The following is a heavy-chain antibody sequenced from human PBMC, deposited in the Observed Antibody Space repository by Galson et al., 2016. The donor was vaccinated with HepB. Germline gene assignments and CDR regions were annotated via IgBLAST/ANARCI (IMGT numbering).Heavy chain of an antibody. CDR2: VSASGGT. J-gene: IGHJ4*02. CDR3: ARQRPGLVFFDC. V-gene: IGHV4-61*02. Sequence: TLSLTCTVSSGSIGSGNYYWSWIWKPAGKGLEWIGRVSASGGTNYNPSLKRRATISIDTSQNQFSLGMTSVTAADTAISYCARQRPGLVFFDCWGQGTLVTVSS. D-gene: IGHD6-25*01. CDR1: SGSIGSGNYY.